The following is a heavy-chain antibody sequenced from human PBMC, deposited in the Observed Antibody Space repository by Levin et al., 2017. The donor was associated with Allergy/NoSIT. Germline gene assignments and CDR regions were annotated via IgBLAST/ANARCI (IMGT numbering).Heavy chain of an antibody. V-gene: IGHV1-69*02. CDR3: ARAIVAVAGQRDWFDP. D-gene: IGHD6-19*01. CDR2: IIPILGIA. Sequence: SVKVSCKASGGTFSSYTISWVRQAPGQGLEWMGRIIPILGIANYAQKFQGRVTITADKSTSTAYMELSSLRSEDTAVYYCARAIVAVAGQRDWFDPWGQGTLVTVSS. CDR1: GGTFSSYT. J-gene: IGHJ5*02.